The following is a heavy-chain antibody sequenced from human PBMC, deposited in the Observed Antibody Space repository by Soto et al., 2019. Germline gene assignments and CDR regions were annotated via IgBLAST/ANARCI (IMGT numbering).Heavy chain of an antibody. D-gene: IGHD1-26*01. Sequence: ASVKVSCKASGGSFSNYAISWVRQAPGQGLEWMGGIIPMFGIGNYAEKFLGRVTITADESTSTSHMELSSLRSEDTAVYFCARAYRENYFYAMDVWGQGTTVTVSS. CDR3: ARAYRENYFYAMDV. J-gene: IGHJ6*02. CDR1: GGSFSNYA. CDR2: IIPMFGIG. V-gene: IGHV1-69*13.